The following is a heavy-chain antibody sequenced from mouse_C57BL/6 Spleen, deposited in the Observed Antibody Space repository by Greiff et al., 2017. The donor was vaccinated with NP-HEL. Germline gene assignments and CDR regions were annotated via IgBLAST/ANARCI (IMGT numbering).Heavy chain of an antibody. V-gene: IGHV1-69*01. CDR1: GYTFTSYW. D-gene: IGHD1-1*01. CDR2: IDPSDSYT. CDR3: ARGGSSPLGFDV. Sequence: VQLQQSGAELVMPGASVKLSCKASGYTFTSYWMHWVKQRPGQGLEWIGEIDPSDSYTNYNQKFKGKSTLTVDKSSSTAYMQLSSLTSEDSAVYYCARGGSSPLGFDVWGTGTTVTVSS. J-gene: IGHJ1*03.